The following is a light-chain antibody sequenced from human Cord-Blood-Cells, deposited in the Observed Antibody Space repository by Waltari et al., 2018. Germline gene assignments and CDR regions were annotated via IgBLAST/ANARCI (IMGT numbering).Light chain of an antibody. CDR3: SSYAGSNNLV. V-gene: IGLV2-8*01. CDR2: EVS. CDR1: SRAVGGYNY. J-gene: IGLJ2*01. Sequence: QSALTQPPSASGSPGQAVTISCTGTSRAVGGYNYVSCYQQPPGKAPKLMIYEVSKRPSGLPDRFSGSKSGNTASLTVSGLQAEDEADYYCSSYAGSNNLVFGGGTKLTVL.